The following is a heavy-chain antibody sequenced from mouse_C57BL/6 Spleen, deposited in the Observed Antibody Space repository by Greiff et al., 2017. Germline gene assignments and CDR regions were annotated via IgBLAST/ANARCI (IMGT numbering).Heavy chain of an antibody. CDR3: ARKYYDGYFDV. Sequence: QVQLQQSGAELVKPGASVKISCKASGYAFSSYWMNWVKQRPGKGLEWIGQIYPGDGDTNYNGKFKGKATLTADQSSSTAYMQLSSLTAEDSAVYFCARKYYDGYFDVWGTGTTVTVSS. V-gene: IGHV1-80*01. CDR2: IYPGDGDT. D-gene: IGHD2-4*01. CDR1: GYAFSSYW. J-gene: IGHJ1*03.